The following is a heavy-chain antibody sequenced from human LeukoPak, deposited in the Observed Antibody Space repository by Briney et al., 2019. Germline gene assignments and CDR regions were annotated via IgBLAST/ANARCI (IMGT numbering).Heavy chain of an antibody. Sequence: PGGSLRLSCVASGFTFRSYTMNWVRQAPGKGLEWVAVISYDGSNKYYADSVKGRFTISRDNAKNSLYLQMNSLRAEDTAVYYCARGLEELWLKNYYYYGMDVWGQGTTVTVSS. CDR3: ARGLEELWLKNYYYYGMDV. CDR2: ISYDGSNK. CDR1: GFTFRSYT. D-gene: IGHD5-18*01. J-gene: IGHJ6*02. V-gene: IGHV3-30*03.